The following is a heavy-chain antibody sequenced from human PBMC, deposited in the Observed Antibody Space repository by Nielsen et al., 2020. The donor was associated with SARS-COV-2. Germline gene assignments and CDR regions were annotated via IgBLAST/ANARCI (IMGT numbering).Heavy chain of an antibody. D-gene: IGHD3-10*01. CDR3: ARGAGRYWEATYFDY. Sequence: GESLKISCAASGFILSEYAMDWVRQAPGKGLEWVANIWFDGGNEYYADSVKGRFTISRDNSKNTLYLQMNSLRAEDTAIYYCARGAGRYWEATYFDYWGQGTLVTVSS. CDR1: GFILSEYA. V-gene: IGHV3-30*04. CDR2: IWFDGGNE. J-gene: IGHJ4*02.